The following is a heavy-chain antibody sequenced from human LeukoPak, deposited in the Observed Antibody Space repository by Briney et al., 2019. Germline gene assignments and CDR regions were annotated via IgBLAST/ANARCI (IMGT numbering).Heavy chain of an antibody. D-gene: IGHD3-22*01. CDR3: ATTRRGDSSGYYYGQGDY. V-gene: IGHV4-31*03. Sequence: SETLSLTCTVSGVSISSTGYFWSWIRQHPGKGLEWIGYIFYSGSTNHNPSLKSRVTISVDTSKNQFSLKLSSVTAADTAVYYCATTRRGDSSGYYYGQGDYWGQGTLVTVSS. CDR2: IFYSGST. J-gene: IGHJ4*02. CDR1: GVSISSTGYF.